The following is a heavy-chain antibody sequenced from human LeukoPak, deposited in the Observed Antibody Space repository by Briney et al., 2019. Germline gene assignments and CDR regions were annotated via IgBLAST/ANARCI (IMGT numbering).Heavy chain of an antibody. D-gene: IGHD2/OR15-2a*01. V-gene: IGHV5-51*01. CDR1: EYDFANYW. Sequence: GDSLKISCKGPEYDFANYWIGWVRQTPGGGLEWMGIAHPATSIIHYGPSFQGQVTISFDRSLSTAYLQWTSLKASDSGMYFCARRKFYDTYLDPWGRGTLVPVSS. CDR3: ARRKFYDTYLDP. CDR2: AHPATSII. J-gene: IGHJ5*02.